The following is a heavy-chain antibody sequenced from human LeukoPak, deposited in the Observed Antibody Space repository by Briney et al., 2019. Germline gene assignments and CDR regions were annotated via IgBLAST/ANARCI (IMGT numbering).Heavy chain of an antibody. CDR1: GFTFSSYS. V-gene: IGHV3-21*01. CDR2: ISSSSSYI. Sequence: GGSLRLSCAASGFTFSSYSMNWVRQAPGKGLEWVSSISSSSSYIYYADSVKGRFTISRDSAKNSLYLQMNSLRAEDTAVYYCATEWGNGWPYYFDYWGQGTLVTVSS. CDR3: ATEWGNGWPYYFDY. D-gene: IGHD6-19*01. J-gene: IGHJ4*02.